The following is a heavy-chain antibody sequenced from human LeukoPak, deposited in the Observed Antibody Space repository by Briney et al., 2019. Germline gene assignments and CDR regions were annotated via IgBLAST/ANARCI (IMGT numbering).Heavy chain of an antibody. D-gene: IGHD3-22*01. CDR1: GSTFSSYG. CDR2: IWYDGSNK. CDR3: ARDNGGYYQYDAFDI. J-gene: IGHJ3*02. Sequence: SGGSLRLSCAASGSTFSSYGMHWVRQAPGKGLEWVAVIWYDGSNKYYADSVKGRYTISRDNSKNTLYLQMNSLRAEDTAVYYCARDNGGYYQYDAFDIWGQGTMVTVSS. V-gene: IGHV3-33*01.